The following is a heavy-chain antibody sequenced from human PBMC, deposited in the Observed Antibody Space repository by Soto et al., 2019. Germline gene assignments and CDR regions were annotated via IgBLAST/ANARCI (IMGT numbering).Heavy chain of an antibody. V-gene: IGHV2-5*02. CDR2: NYWDNVK. D-gene: IGHD6-13*01. J-gene: IGHJ4*02. CDR3: AHIGISRWFAY. Sequence: QITLKESGPPLVKPTQTLTLPCTSSGFSLSTTGVGVGWIRQRPVKALEWLGLNYWDNVKRSSPTLKSTITITKDTPKNQVILTMINMDPVDTATYSCAHIGISRWFAYWGQGTLVTVSS. CDR1: GFSLSTTGVG.